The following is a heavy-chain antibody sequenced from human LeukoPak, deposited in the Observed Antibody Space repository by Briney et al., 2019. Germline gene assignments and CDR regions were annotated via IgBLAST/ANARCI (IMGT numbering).Heavy chain of an antibody. CDR1: GYTFTSYA. J-gene: IGHJ3*02. CDR2: INTNAGNP. V-gene: IGHV7-4-1*02. D-gene: IGHD3-10*01. CDR3: ARVGILFGEFPLDAFDI. Sequence: ASVKVSCKASGYTFTSYAMNWVRQAPGQGLEWMGWINTNAGNPTYAQGFTGRFVFSLDTSVSTAYLQISSLKAEDTAVYYCARVGILFGEFPLDAFDIWGQGTMVTVSS.